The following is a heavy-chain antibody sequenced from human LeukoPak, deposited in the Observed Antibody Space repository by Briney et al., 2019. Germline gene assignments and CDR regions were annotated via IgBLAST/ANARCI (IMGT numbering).Heavy chain of an antibody. CDR2: ISAYNGNT. Sequence: ASVKVSCKASGGTFSSYAISWVRQAPGQGLEWMGWISAYNGNTNYAQKLQGRVTMTTDTSTSTAYMELRSLRSDDTAVYYCARLTPGSNFDYWGQGTLVTVSS. J-gene: IGHJ4*02. CDR3: ARLTPGSNFDY. V-gene: IGHV1-18*01. CDR1: GGTFSSYA. D-gene: IGHD1-14*01.